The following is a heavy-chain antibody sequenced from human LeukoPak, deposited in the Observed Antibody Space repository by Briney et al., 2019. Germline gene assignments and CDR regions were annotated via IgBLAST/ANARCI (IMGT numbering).Heavy chain of an antibody. J-gene: IGHJ4*02. CDR3: ARDRGGYYYDSSGYLDY. Sequence: GGSLRLSCAASGFTSSSYEMNWVRQAPGKGLEWVSYISSSGSTRYYAGSVKGRFTISRDNAKSSLYLQMNSLRAEDTAVCYCARDRGGYYYDSSGYLDYWGQGTLVTVSS. CDR2: ISSSGSTR. CDR1: GFTSSSYE. D-gene: IGHD3-22*01. V-gene: IGHV3-48*03.